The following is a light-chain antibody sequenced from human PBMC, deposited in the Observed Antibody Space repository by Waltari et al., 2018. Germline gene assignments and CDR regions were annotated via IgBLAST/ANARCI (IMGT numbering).Light chain of an antibody. CDR1: SGNIATNY. CDR2: EDN. V-gene: IGLV6-57*03. Sequence: FMLTQPHSVSESPGKTVTISCTRSSGNIATNYVQWYQQRPGSAPTKLTYEDNQRPSGVPDRFYGSIDSSSNSASLIISGLKAEDEADYYCQSFDSSHVVFGGGTKLTVL. J-gene: IGLJ2*01. CDR3: QSFDSSHVV.